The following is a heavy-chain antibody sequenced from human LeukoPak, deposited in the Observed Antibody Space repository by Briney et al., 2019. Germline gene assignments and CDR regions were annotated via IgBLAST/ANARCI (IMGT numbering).Heavy chain of an antibody. CDR3: ARADGSGKGCDY. CDR1: GFTFSSYG. CDR2: IWYDGSNK. J-gene: IGHJ4*02. Sequence: PGGPLRLSCAASGFTFSSYGMHWVRQAPGKGLEWVAVIWYDGSNKYYADSVKGRFTISRDNSKNTLYLQMNSLRAEDTAVYYCARADGSGKGCDYWGQGTLVTVSS. D-gene: IGHD3-10*01. V-gene: IGHV3-33*01.